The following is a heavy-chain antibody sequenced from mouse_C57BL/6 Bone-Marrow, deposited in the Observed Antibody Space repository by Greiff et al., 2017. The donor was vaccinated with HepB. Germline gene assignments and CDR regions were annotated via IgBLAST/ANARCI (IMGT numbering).Heavy chain of an antibody. CDR1: GYTFTDYN. V-gene: IGHV1-18*01. CDR3: AREADSSASYAMDY. CDR2: INPNNGGT. J-gene: IGHJ4*01. D-gene: IGHD3-2*02. Sequence: EVQLQESGPELVKPGASVKIPCKASGYTFTDYNMDWVKQSHGKSLEWIGDINPNNGGTIYNQKFKGKATLTVDKSSSTAYMELRSLTSEDTAVYYCAREADSSASYAMDYWGQGTSVTVSS.